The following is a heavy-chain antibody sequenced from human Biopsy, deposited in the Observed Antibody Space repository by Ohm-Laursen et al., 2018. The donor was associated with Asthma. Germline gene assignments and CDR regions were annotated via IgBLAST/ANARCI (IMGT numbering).Heavy chain of an antibody. CDR1: GRRFGSYN. V-gene: IGHV3-30-3*01. D-gene: IGHD6-13*01. Sequence: SLRLSCAASGRRFGSYNMHWARQAPGKGLEWVAVITFDGSTQHYGDSVKGRFTISRDNPKNMLFLQMNSLRAEDTAVYYCLRDTLGYYFDIWGQGTQVTVSS. J-gene: IGHJ4*02. CDR3: LRDTLGYYFDI. CDR2: ITFDGSTQ.